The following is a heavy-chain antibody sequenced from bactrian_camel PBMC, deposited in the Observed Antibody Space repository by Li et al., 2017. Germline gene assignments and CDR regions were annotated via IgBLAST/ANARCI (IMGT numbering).Heavy chain of an antibody. D-gene: IGHD6*01. CDR2: IKRDGST. CDR1: GVAYRSEY. Sequence: QVQLVESGGGSVQAGGSLRLSCAASGVAYRSEYCMAWFRQAPGKQRERVGSIKRDGSTMYADSVKGRFTISKDSAKNTLYLQMNSLKPEDTAMYYCAAGYTFRGSWYLTWEYDYWGQGTQVTVS. J-gene: IGHJ4*01. CDR3: AAGYTFRGSWYLTWEYDY. V-gene: IGHV3S55*01.